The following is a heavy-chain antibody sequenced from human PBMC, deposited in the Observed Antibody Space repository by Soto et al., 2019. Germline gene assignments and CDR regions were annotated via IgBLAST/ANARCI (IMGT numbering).Heavy chain of an antibody. Sequence: GGSLRLSCAASGFTFSSYAMSWVRQAPGKGLEWVSAISGSGGSTYYADSVKGRFTISTDNSKNTLYLQMNSLRAEDTAVYYCANVGDDILTGYYFDYWGQGTLVTVSS. J-gene: IGHJ4*02. CDR2: ISGSGGST. CDR3: ANVGDDILTGYYFDY. CDR1: GFTFSSYA. D-gene: IGHD3-9*01. V-gene: IGHV3-23*01.